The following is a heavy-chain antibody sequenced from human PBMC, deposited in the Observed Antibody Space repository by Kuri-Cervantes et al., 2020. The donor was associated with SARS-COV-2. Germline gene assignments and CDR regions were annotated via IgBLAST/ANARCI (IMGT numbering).Heavy chain of an antibody. J-gene: IGHJ4*02. CDR3: ARVLTNRIQGADIVVVPAAPFDY. Sequence: SVKVSCKASGGTFSSYAISWVRQAPGQGLEWMGRIITIIGTANYAQKFQGRVTITADTSTSTAYMELRSLRSDDTAVYYFARVLTNRIQGADIVVVPAAPFDYWGQGTLVTVSS. D-gene: IGHD2-2*01. V-gene: IGHV1-69*04. CDR2: IITIIGTA. CDR1: GGTFSSYA.